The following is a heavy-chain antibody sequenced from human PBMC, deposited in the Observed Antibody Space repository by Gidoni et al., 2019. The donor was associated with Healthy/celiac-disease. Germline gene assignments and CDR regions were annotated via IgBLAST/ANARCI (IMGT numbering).Heavy chain of an antibody. J-gene: IGHJ4*02. Sequence: QVQLVESGGGVVQPGRSLSLSCAASGFTFSSYGMHWVRQAPGKGLEWVAVISYDGSNKYYADSVKGRFTISRDNSKNTLYLQMNSLRAEDTAVYYCAKDRVTTSDYWGQGTLVTVSS. D-gene: IGHD4-17*01. CDR2: ISYDGSNK. CDR1: GFTFSSYG. CDR3: AKDRVTTSDY. V-gene: IGHV3-30*18.